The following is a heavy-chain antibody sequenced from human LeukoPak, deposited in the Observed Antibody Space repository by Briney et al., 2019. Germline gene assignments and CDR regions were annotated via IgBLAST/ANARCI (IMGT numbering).Heavy chain of an antibody. Sequence: GSLRLSCAASGFTFSSYAMSWVRQAPGKGLEWVSAISGSGGSTYYADSVKGRFTISRDNSKNTLYLQMNSLRAEDTAVYYCAKGTGSSGWSNYGMDVWGQGTTVTVSS. CDR1: GFTFSSYA. V-gene: IGHV3-23*01. CDR2: ISGSGGST. D-gene: IGHD6-19*01. CDR3: AKGTGSSGWSNYGMDV. J-gene: IGHJ6*02.